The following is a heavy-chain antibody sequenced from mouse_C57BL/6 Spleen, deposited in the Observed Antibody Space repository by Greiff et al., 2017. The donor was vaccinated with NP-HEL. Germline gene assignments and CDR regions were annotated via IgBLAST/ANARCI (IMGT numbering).Heavy chain of an antibody. V-gene: IGHV1-82*01. D-gene: IGHD2-10*01. CDR2: IYPGDGDT. J-gene: IGHJ2*01. CDR3: ARGRDLAYSYYFDY. CDR1: GYAFSSSW. Sequence: VQLQQSGPELVKPGASVKISCKASGYAFSSSWMNWVKQRPGQGLEWIGRIYPGDGDTNYNGKFKGKATLTADKSSSTAYMQLSSLTSEDSAVYFCARGRDLAYSYYFDYWGQGTTLTVSS.